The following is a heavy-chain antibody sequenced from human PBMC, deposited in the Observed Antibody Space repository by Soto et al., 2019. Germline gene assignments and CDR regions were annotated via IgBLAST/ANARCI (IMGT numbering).Heavy chain of an antibody. D-gene: IGHD3-3*01. J-gene: IGHJ6*03. CDR2: SSTYNGNT. V-gene: IGHV1-18*01. CDR1: GYTLSNYG. Sequence: QAQLVQSGAEMKKPGASVKVSCKASGYTLSNYGISWVRQAPGHGLEWMGWSSTYNGNTKYAKKFQGRVTMTTDTSTSTAYMELRSLRSDDTAVYYCVRDHHDFSSDYHYYHMDVWGKGTTVTVSS. CDR3: VRDHHDFSSDYHYYHMDV.